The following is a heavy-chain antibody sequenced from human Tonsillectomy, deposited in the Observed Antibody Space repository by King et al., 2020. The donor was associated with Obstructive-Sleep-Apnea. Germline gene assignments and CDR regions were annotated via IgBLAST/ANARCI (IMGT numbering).Heavy chain of an antibody. CDR2: IYLSGST. J-gene: IGHJ4*02. Sequence: VQLQESGPGLVKPSGTLSLTCAVSGGSISSTNWWSWVRQPPGKGREWIGEIYLSGSTNYNPSLKNRVTISIEQAENQFSLNLTSLTAADTAVYYCASGNSTSPGYWGQGTLVTVSS. CDR3: ASGNSTSPGY. CDR1: GGSISSTNW. V-gene: IGHV4-4*02. D-gene: IGHD2/OR15-2a*01.